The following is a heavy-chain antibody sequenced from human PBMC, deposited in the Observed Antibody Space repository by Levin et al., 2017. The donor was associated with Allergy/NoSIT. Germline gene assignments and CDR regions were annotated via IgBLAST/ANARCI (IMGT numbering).Heavy chain of an antibody. CDR3: ARVGRGSRGEAFDI. D-gene: IGHD2-15*01. CDR1: GGSISSGGYS. V-gene: IGHV4-30-2*01. CDR2: IYHSGST. Sequence: PSETLSLTCAVSGGSISSGGYSWSWIRQPPGKGLEWIGYIYHSGSTYYNPSLKSRVTISVDRSKNQFSLKLSSVTAADTAVYYCARVGRGSRGEAFDIWGQGTMVTVSS. J-gene: IGHJ3*02.